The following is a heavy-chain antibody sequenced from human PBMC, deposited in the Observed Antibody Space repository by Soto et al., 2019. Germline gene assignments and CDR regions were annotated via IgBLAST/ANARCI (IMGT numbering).Heavy chain of an antibody. J-gene: IGHJ4*02. D-gene: IGHD3-9*01. Sequence: QVQLVQSGAEVQNPGASVKVSCKTSGYIFNNFGITWVLQAPGLGLEWLGWIYSKTGTINFAQKFQARGTMTTDTSTSTAFMELRSLSFDDSAVYFCARDFDFDIDHWGQGTLVTVS. CDR3: ARDFDFDIDH. V-gene: IGHV1-18*01. CDR2: IYSKTGTI. CDR1: GYIFNNFG.